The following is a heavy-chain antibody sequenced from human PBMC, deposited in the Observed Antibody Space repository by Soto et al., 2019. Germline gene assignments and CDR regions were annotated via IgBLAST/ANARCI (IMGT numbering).Heavy chain of an antibody. CDR2: IYPGDSDT. D-gene: IGHD7-27*01. Sequence: GESLKISCKGSGYSFTSYWIGWVRQMPGKGLEWMGIIYPGDSDTRYSPSFQGQVTISADKSISTAYLQWSGLKASETAMYYCARRSLKTGPPGDYMDVWGKGTTVTVSS. CDR1: GYSFTSYW. CDR3: ARRSLKTGPPGDYMDV. V-gene: IGHV5-51*01. J-gene: IGHJ6*03.